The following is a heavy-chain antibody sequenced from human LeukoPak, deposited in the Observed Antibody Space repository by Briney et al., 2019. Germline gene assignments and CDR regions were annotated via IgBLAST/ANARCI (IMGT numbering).Heavy chain of an antibody. CDR3: ARVNYHDSSGIDY. V-gene: IGHV4-61*02. J-gene: IGHJ4*02. CDR1: GGSISSGSYY. Sequence: SQTLSLTCTVSGGSISSGSYYWSWIRQPAWKGLEWIGRIYTSGSTNYNPSLKSRVTISVDTSKNQFSLKLSSVTAADTAVYYCARVNYHDSSGIDYWGQGTLVTVSS. CDR2: IYTSGST. D-gene: IGHD3-22*01.